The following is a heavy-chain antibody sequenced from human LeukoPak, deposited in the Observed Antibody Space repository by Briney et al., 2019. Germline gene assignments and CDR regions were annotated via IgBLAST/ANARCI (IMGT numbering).Heavy chain of an antibody. CDR3: AKDDRTFVNCSGGSCYNYYYYGMDV. D-gene: IGHD2-15*01. Sequence: GSLRLSCAASGFTFDDYTMHWVRQAPGKGLEWVSLISWDGGSTYYADSVKGRFTISRDNSKNSLYLQMNSLRTEDTALYYCAKDDRTFVNCSGGSCYNYYYYGMDVWGQGTTVTVSS. CDR2: ISWDGGST. V-gene: IGHV3-43*01. J-gene: IGHJ6*02. CDR1: GFTFDDYT.